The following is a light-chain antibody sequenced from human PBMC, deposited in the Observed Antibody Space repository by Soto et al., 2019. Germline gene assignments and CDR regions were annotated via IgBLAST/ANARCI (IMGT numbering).Light chain of an antibody. CDR3: QQYNSYSQFT. CDR2: DVS. J-gene: IGKJ3*01. CDR1: QKVSPW. Sequence: DIQMTQSPSALSASIGDTVTITCRASQKVSPWLAWYQQKPGKAPNLLIYDVSSLIRGVPSRFIGSGTGTEFTLTISGLHPEDFATYYCQQYNSYSQFTFGPGTKVDIK. V-gene: IGKV1-5*01.